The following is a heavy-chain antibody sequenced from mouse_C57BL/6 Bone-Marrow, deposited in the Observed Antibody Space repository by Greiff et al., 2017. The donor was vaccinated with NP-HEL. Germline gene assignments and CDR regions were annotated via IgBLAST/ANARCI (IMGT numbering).Heavy chain of an antibody. J-gene: IGHJ3*01. Sequence: QVQLKESGPELVKPGASVKISCKASGYAFSSSWMNWVKQRPGKGLEWIGRIYPGDGDTNYNGKFKGKATLTADKSSSTAYMQLSSLTSEDSAVYFCARLVNLLWSFAYWGQGTLVTVSA. CDR2: IYPGDGDT. CDR1: GYAFSSSW. CDR3: ARLVNLLWSFAY. D-gene: IGHD2-1*01. V-gene: IGHV1-82*01.